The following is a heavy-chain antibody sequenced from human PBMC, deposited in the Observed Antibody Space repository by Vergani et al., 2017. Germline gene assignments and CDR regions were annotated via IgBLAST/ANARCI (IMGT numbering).Heavy chain of an antibody. CDR2: ISSSSSTI. Sequence: EVQLVESGGGLVQPGGSLRLSCAASGFTFSSYSMNWVRQAPGKGLEWVSYISSSSSTIYYADSVKGRFTISRDNAKNSRYLHMNSLGDEDTAVYYCARAGYYYDSSGYFTFDYWGQGTLVTVSS. V-gene: IGHV3-48*02. J-gene: IGHJ4*02. CDR1: GFTFSSYS. CDR3: ARAGYYYDSSGYFTFDY. D-gene: IGHD3-22*01.